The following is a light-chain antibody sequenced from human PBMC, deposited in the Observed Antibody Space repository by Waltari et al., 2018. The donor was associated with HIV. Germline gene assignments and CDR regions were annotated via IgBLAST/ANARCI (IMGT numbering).Light chain of an antibody. Sequence: SYELTQAPSVSVSPGQTATITCPADRLGDRYVCWYQQKTGQPPVLIIYENYNRPSGIPERFSASNSGNTATLTIIGTQAVDEADYFCQAWDSGPGTVFGGGTKLTVL. CDR2: ENY. CDR3: QAWDSGPGTV. V-gene: IGLV3-1*01. J-gene: IGLJ2*01. CDR1: RLGDRY.